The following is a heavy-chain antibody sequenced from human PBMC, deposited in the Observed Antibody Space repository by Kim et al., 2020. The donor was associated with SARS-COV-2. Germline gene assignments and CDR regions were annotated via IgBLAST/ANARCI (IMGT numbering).Heavy chain of an antibody. V-gene: IGHV3-23*03. D-gene: IGHD1-26*01. CDR1: GFTFSNYA. Sequence: GGSLRLSCAASGFTFSNYAMSWVRQAPGKGLEWVSVIYSGGTSIFYADSVKGRFTISRDNSKNTLYLQMNSLRVEDTAVYYCAKDSKGATTIDYWGQGTLVTVSS. CDR3: AKDSKGATTIDY. CDR2: IYSGGTSI. J-gene: IGHJ4*02.